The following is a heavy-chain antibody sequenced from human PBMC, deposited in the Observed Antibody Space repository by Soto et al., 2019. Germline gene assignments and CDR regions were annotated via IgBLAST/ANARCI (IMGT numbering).Heavy chain of an antibody. J-gene: IGHJ4*02. CDR1: GFTFSMYW. Sequence: EVQLVESGGGLVQPGGCLRLSCAASGFTFSMYWMHWVRQAPGKGLLWVSRINGDGTDTTYADSVKGRFTISRDNAKNTVYLQMNGLRAEDTAVYYCAREVGRGSGSYYLDYWGQETLVTVSS. D-gene: IGHD3-16*01. CDR2: INGDGTDT. CDR3: AREVGRGSGSYYLDY. V-gene: IGHV3-74*03.